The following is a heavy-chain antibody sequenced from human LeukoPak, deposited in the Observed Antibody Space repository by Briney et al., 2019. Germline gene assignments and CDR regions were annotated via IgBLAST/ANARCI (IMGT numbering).Heavy chain of an antibody. V-gene: IGHV1-18*01. J-gene: IGHJ4*02. CDR2: ISAYNGNT. CDR3: ARGGSGNYYKPLDY. CDR1: GYTFTSYG. Sequence: ASVKVSCKASGYTFTSYGISWVRQAPGQGLEWMGWISAYNGNTNYVQKLQGRVTMTTDTSTRTAYMELRSLRSDDTAVYYCARGGSGNYYKPLDYWGQGTLVTVSS. D-gene: IGHD3-10*01.